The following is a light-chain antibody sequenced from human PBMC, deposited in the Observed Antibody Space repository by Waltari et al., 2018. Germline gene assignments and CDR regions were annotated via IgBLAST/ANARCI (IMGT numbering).Light chain of an antibody. J-gene: IGLJ3*02. Sequence: QSALTQPASVSGSPGQSITISCTGSSSDVGTYKFVPWYQQHPGKAPKLMIYEINQRPSGISNRFAGSKFGNTAVLTISGLQTDDEADYYCCSYVTGDTWVFGGGTRVAVL. CDR2: EIN. CDR3: CSYVTGDTWV. V-gene: IGLV2-23*02. CDR1: SSDVGTYKF.